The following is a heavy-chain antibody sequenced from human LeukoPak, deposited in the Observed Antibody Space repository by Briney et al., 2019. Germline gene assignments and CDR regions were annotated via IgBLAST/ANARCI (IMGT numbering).Heavy chain of an antibody. D-gene: IGHD3-22*01. V-gene: IGHV3-74*01. J-gene: IGHJ3*02. Sequence: GGSLRLSCAASGFTFSSYWMHWVRQVPGKGLEWVSRINNDGSARIYADSVKGRFTVSRDNAENTLYLQMNSLRAEDTAVYYCARPYYYDSLYAFDIWGQGTMVTVSS. CDR1: GFTFSSYW. CDR2: INNDGSAR. CDR3: ARPYYYDSLYAFDI.